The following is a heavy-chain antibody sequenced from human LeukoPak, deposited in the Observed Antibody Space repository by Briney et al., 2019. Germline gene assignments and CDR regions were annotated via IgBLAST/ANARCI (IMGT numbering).Heavy chain of an antibody. D-gene: IGHD3-10*01. J-gene: IGHJ4*02. CDR1: GDSVSGSPAV. CDR3: ARGAVRGGTNFDY. V-gene: IGHV6-1*01. CDR2: AYYRSKWYI. Sequence: SQTPSLTCAISGDSVSGSPAVWNWIRQSPSRGLEWLGRAYYRSKWYIDYAVSVKGRITITPDTSENQFSLQLNSVTPEDTAVYYCARGAVRGGTNFDYWGQGTLVTVSS.